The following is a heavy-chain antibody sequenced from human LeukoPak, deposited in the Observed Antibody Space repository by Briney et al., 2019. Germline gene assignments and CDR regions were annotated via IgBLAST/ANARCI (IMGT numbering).Heavy chain of an antibody. J-gene: IGHJ5*02. CDR1: GYNFTSYD. Sequence: ASVTVSFEASGYNFTSYDVSWVRQATGQGLEWMGWINPNSGHTAYAQKFQDRLTFTRNTSINTVYMELTGLISDDTALYYCARVNDDSGIVLWGQGTLVTVTS. CDR3: ARVNDDSGIVL. D-gene: IGHD6-25*01. V-gene: IGHV1-8*01. CDR2: INPNSGHT.